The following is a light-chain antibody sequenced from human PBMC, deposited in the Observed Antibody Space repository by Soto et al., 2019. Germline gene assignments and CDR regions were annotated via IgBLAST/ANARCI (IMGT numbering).Light chain of an antibody. V-gene: IGLV2-14*03. CDR1: SSDVGGYNY. J-gene: IGLJ1*01. Sequence: QSVLAQPASVSRSPGRSITISCTGTSSDVGGYNYVSWYQHHPGKAPKLIIYDVTNPPSEVSNLFSGSKSGNTASLTISGLQPEDEADYYCSTYTTSNTRQIVFGTVTKVTVL. CDR3: STYTTSNTRQIV. CDR2: DVT.